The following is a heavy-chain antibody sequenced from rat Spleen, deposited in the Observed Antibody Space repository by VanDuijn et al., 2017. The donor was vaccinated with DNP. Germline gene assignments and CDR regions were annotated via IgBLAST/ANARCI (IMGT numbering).Heavy chain of an antibody. J-gene: IGHJ3*01. CDR1: GFIFSNYW. Sequence: EVQLVESGGGPVQPGRSLKLSCVASGFIFSNYWMTWIRQAPTKGLEWVASISTGGGNTFYRDSVKGRFTISRDNAKNTQYLQMDSLRSEDTATYYCTTANSYGFAYWGQGTLVTVSS. V-gene: IGHV5S13*01. D-gene: IGHD1-2*01. CDR3: TTANSYGFAY. CDR2: ISTGGGNT.